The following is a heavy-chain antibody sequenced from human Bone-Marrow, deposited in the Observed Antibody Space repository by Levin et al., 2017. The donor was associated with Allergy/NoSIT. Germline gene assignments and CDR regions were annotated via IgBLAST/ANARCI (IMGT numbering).Heavy chain of an antibody. V-gene: IGHV4-38-2*01. Sequence: GSLRLSCAVSGYSISSGYYWGWIRQPPGKGLEWIGSIYHSGSTYYNPSLKSRVTISVDTSKNQFSLKLSSVTAADTAVYYCARVNGMTITMIVVDMGGGYYFDYWGQGTLVTVSS. J-gene: IGHJ4*02. CDR3: ARVNGMTITMIVVDMGGGYYFDY. CDR2: IYHSGST. D-gene: IGHD3-22*01. CDR1: GYSISSGYY.